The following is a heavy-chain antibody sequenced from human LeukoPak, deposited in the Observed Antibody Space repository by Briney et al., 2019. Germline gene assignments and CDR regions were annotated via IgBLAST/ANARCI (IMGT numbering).Heavy chain of an antibody. CDR2: ISSSSSYI. Sequence: PGGSLRLSCAASGFTFSSHGMNWVRQAPGKGLEWVSSISSSSSYIYYADSVKGRFTISRGNAKNSLYLQMNSLRAEDTAVYYCARDRWLAPFDYWGQGTLVTVSS. CDR3: ARDRWLAPFDY. D-gene: IGHD5-12*01. V-gene: IGHV3-21*01. CDR1: GFTFSSHG. J-gene: IGHJ4*02.